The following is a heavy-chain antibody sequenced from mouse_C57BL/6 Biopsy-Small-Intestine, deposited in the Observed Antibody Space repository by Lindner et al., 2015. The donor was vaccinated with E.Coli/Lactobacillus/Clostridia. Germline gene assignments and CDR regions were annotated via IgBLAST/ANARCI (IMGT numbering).Heavy chain of an antibody. V-gene: IGHV1-62-2*01. CDR2: FYPGSGSI. Sequence: VQLQESGPELVKPGASVKLSCKASGYTFTSYDINWVKQRSGQGLEWIGWFYPGSGSIKYNEKFKDKATLTADKSSSTVYMELSRLTSEDSAVYFCARHEEGIYYGNFYFDYWGQGTTLTVSS. CDR1: GYTFTSYD. CDR3: ARHEEGIYYGNFYFDY. J-gene: IGHJ2*01. D-gene: IGHD2-1*01.